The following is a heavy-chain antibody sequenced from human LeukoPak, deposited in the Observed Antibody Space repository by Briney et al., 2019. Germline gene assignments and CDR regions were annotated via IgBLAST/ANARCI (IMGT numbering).Heavy chain of an antibody. CDR1: GESFSPYY. CDR3: ARDLGMAGIAPVDY. D-gene: IGHD6-19*01. Sequence: PSETLSLTCGVYGESFSPYYWSWFRQPPGKGLEWVGEINNSGSTKYNPSLKSRVTISIDTSKSQFSLKLSSVTAADTAVYYCARDLGMAGIAPVDYWGQGTLVTVSS. V-gene: IGHV4-34*01. J-gene: IGHJ4*02. CDR2: INNSGST.